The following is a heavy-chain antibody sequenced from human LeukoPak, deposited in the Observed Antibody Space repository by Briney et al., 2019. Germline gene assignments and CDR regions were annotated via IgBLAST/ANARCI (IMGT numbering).Heavy chain of an antibody. V-gene: IGHV4-38-2*01. CDR1: GYSISSGYY. J-gene: IGHJ5*02. Sequence: PSETLSLTCAVSGYSISSGYYWGWIRQPPGKGPEWIGSIYHSGSTYYNPSLKSRVTISVDTSKNQFSLKLSSVAAADTAVYYCARHSLVVVAATRYNWFDPWGQGTLVTVSS. CDR2: IYHSGST. D-gene: IGHD2-15*01. CDR3: ARHSLVVVAATRYNWFDP.